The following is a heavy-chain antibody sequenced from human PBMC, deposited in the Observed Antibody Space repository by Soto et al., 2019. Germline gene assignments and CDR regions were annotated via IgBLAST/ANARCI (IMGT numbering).Heavy chain of an antibody. D-gene: IGHD6-19*01. Sequence: QVQLVQSGAEVKKPGASVKVSCKASGYTFTSYYMHWVRQAPGQGLEWMGIINPSGGSTSYAQTFQGRVTMTSDTSTSTVYMDLSSLRSEDTAVYYCASGLIAVAHYWGQGTLVTVSS. CDR2: INPSGGST. CDR1: GYTFTSYY. J-gene: IGHJ4*02. V-gene: IGHV1-46*03. CDR3: ASGLIAVAHY.